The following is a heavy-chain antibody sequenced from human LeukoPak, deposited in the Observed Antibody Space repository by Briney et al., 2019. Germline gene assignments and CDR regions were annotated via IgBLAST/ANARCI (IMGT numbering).Heavy chain of an antibody. D-gene: IGHD3-9*01. J-gene: IGHJ4*02. Sequence: PSETLSLTCTVPGYSISSGYYWAWIRQPPGKGLEWIGSVYHSGSTYYSPSLRSRVTISMDTSKNQFFLRLNSVTAADTAVYYCARLYDILTGYYYYFDYWGQGTLATVSS. CDR3: ARLYDILTGYYYYFDY. CDR1: GYSISSGYY. V-gene: IGHV4-38-2*02. CDR2: VYHSGST.